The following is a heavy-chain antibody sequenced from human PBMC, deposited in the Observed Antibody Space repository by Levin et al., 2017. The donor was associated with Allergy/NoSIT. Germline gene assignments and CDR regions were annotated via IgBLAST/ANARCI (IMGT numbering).Heavy chain of an antibody. D-gene: IGHD1-1*01. CDR3: ARDLPGGITWNDYYGMDV. J-gene: IGHJ6*02. CDR2: ISAYNGNT. CDR1: GYTFTSYG. V-gene: IGHV1-18*01. Sequence: ASVKVSCKASGYTFTSYGISWVRQAPGQGLEWMGWISAYNGNTNYAQKLQGRVTMTTDTSTSTAYMELRSLRSDDTAVYYCARDLPGGITWNDYYGMDVWGQGTTVTVSS.